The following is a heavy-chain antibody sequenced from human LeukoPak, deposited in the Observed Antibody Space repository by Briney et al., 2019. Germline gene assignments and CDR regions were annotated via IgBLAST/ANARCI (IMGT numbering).Heavy chain of an antibody. CDR2: ISSSSTYI. V-gene: IGHV3-21*01. D-gene: IGHD3-3*01. CDR3: ARPHPRTVFGVFSYYYGMDV. Sequence: GGSLRLSCAASGFTFSSYAMSWVRQAPGKGLEWVSSISSSSTYIYYADSVKGRFIISRDNAKNSLYLQMNSLRAEDTAVYYCARPHPRTVFGVFSYYYGMDVWGQGTTVTVSS. CDR1: GFTFSSYA. J-gene: IGHJ6*02.